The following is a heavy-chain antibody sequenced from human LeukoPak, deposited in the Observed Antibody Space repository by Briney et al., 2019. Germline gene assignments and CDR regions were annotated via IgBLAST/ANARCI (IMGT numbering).Heavy chain of an antibody. CDR3: ARDSHDVAGIAAAGTVDY. CDR2: ISSSGSTI. V-gene: IGHV3-48*04. CDR1: GFTFSSYS. Sequence: PGGSLRLSCAASGFTFSSYSMNWVRQAPGKGLEWVSYISSSGSTIYYADSVKGRFTISRDNAKNSLYLQMNSLRAEDTAVYYCARDSHDVAGIAAAGTVDYWGQGTLVTVSS. J-gene: IGHJ4*02. D-gene: IGHD6-13*01.